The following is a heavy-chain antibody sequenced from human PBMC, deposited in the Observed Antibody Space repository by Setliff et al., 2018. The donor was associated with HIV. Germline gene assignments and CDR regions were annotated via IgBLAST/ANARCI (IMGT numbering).Heavy chain of an antibody. V-gene: IGHV3-23*01. CDR3: ASARGANSDGYDSFDI. J-gene: IGHJ3*02. D-gene: IGHD3-22*01. CDR1: GFTFRRYA. CDR2: ISSSSVST. Sequence: SLRLSCAASGFTFRRYAMSWVRQVPGKGLEWVAAISSSSVSTYYADSVQGRFTISRDNSKNTLDLQMNSLRAEDTALCYCASARGANSDGYDSFDIWGQGTMVTVSS.